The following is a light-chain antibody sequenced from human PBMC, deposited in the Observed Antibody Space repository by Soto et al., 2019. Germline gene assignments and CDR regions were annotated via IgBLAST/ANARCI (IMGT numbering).Light chain of an antibody. CDR1: QSVSSTY. V-gene: IGKV3-20*01. CDR3: QPYSTSPWT. J-gene: IGKJ1*01. CDR2: GAS. Sequence: DIVLTQAPGTLSLSPGERATLSCRASQSVSSTYLAWYQQKPGQAPRLLIYGASSRATGIPDRFSGSGSGTDFTLTISRLEPADFAVYHSQPYSTSPWTFGQGTKVEIK.